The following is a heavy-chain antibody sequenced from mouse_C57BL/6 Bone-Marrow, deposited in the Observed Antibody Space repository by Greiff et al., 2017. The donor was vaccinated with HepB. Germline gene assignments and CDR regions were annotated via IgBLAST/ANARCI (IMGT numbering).Heavy chain of an antibody. Sequence: VQLKQSGPELVKPGASVKISCKASGYTFTDYYMNWVKQSHGKSLEWIGDINPNNGGTSYNQKFKGKATLTVDKSSSTAYMELRSLTSEDSAVYYCARDSNPAWFAYWGQGTLVTVSA. CDR1: GYTFTDYY. CDR2: INPNNGGT. D-gene: IGHD2-5*01. CDR3: ARDSNPAWFAY. V-gene: IGHV1-26*01. J-gene: IGHJ3*01.